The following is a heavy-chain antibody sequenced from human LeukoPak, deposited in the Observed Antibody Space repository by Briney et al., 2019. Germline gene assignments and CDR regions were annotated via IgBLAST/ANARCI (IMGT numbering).Heavy chain of an antibody. Sequence: ASVKVSCKASGYTFTSYGISWVRQAPGQGLEWMGWISAYNGNTNYAQKLQGRVTMTTDTSTSTAYMELRSLRPDDTAVYYCARERGSYHRLTQKPPYFDYWGQGTLVTVSS. D-gene: IGHD1-26*01. CDR1: GYTFTSYG. J-gene: IGHJ4*02. CDR2: ISAYNGNT. CDR3: ARERGSYHRLTQKPPYFDY. V-gene: IGHV1-18*01.